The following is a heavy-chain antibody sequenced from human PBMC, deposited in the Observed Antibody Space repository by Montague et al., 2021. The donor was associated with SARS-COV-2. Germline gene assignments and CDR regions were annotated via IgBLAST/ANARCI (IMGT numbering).Heavy chain of an antibody. Sequence: SETLSLTCAVYGGSFSDYHWTWIRQSPGEGLGWIGQINYGGSTKYNPSLKSRVTISIDTSKNQFSLKLTSVTAADTAVYYCARGAPGYWGQGTLVTVSS. V-gene: IGHV4-34*01. CDR3: ARGAPGY. J-gene: IGHJ4*02. CDR2: INYGGST. CDR1: GGSFSDYH. D-gene: IGHD1-1*01.